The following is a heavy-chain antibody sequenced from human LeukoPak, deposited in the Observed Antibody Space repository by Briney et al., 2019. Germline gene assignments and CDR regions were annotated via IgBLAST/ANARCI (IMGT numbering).Heavy chain of an antibody. CDR2: IRYDGSNK. CDR1: GFTLSSYG. V-gene: IGHV3-30*02. J-gene: IGHJ6*03. Sequence: PGGSLRLSCAASGFTLSSYGMHWVRQAPGKGLEWVAFIRYDGSNKYYADSVKGRFTISRDNSKNTLYLQMNSLRAEDTAVYYCAKDKAGRNYYYYYMDVWGKGTTVTISS. CDR3: AKDKAGRNYYYYYMDV.